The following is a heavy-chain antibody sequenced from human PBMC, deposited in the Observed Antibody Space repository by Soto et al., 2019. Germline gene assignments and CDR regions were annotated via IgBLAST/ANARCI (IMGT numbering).Heavy chain of an antibody. Sequence: QVQMVHSGAEVRKPGSSVKVSCPASGGTFSNSTVTWVRQAPGQGLEWMGRLIPILVLANYAQKFRGRLAINADKSTSTGYMEMRSLGSVHTAIYYCARFQLGDGYWGQRTLGTVSS. V-gene: IGHV1-69*02. CDR1: GGTFSNST. CDR2: LIPILVLA. J-gene: IGHJ4*02. CDR3: ARFQLGDGY. D-gene: IGHD3-16*01.